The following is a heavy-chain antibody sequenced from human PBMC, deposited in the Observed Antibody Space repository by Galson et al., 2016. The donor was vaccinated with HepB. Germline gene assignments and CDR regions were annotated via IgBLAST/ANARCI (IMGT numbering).Heavy chain of an antibody. V-gene: IGHV3-30-3*01. Sequence: SLRLSCADSGFIFRSYAMNWVRQAPGKGLEWLAVISNDGSNKYFADSVKCRFTISRDNSKNTLYLQMNSLRAEDTAVYYCARFIASPWNDYYYYGMDVWGKGTTVTVSS. CDR3: ARFIASPWNDYYYYGMDV. D-gene: IGHD1-1*01. CDR2: ISNDGSNK. J-gene: IGHJ6*04. CDR1: GFIFRSYA.